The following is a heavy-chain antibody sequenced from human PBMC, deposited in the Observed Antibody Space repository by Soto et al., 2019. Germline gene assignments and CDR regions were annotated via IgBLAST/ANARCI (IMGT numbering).Heavy chain of an antibody. D-gene: IGHD3-10*01. CDR1: GFSLTTGRMG. CDR3: VRMNADSCSYYFAMDV. CDR2: IFSDAAR. Sequence: QVTLRESGPVLLKPTETLTLTCNVSGFSLTTGRMGVSWIRQPPGKALEWLAHIFSDAARSYSTSLHGRLTIPTDGSASQVVLIMTAMGPVATGPYFSVRMNADSCSYYFAMDVWAHGTTVTVSS. V-gene: IGHV2-26*01. J-gene: IGHJ6*02.